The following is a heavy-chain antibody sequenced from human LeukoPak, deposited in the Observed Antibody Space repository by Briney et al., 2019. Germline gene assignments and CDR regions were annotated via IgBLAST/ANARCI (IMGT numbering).Heavy chain of an antibody. D-gene: IGHD3-10*01. CDR1: GGSISSYY. CDR2: IYYSGST. Sequence: PSETLSLTCTVSGGSISSYYWSWIRQPPGKGLEWIGYIYYSGSTNYNPSLKSRVTISVDTSKNQFSLKLSSVTAADTAVYYCARAGGYAYYYGSGSYYYYYMDVWGKGTTVTISS. J-gene: IGHJ6*03. CDR3: ARAGGYAYYYGSGSYYYYYMDV. V-gene: IGHV4-59*01.